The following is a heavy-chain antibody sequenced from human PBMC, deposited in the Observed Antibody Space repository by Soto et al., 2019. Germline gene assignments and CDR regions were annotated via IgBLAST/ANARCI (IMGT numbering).Heavy chain of an antibody. CDR2: IYYSGST. D-gene: IGHD3-22*01. V-gene: IGHV4-31*03. CDR3: ARRRYYYDSSGYYSYFDY. Sequence: KTSETLSLTCTVSGGSISSGGYYWSWIRQHPGKGLEWIGYIYYSGSTYYNPSLKSRVTISVDTSKNQFSLKLSSVTAADTAVYYCARRRYYYDSSGYYSYFDYWGQGTLVTVSS. CDR1: GGSISSGGYY. J-gene: IGHJ4*02.